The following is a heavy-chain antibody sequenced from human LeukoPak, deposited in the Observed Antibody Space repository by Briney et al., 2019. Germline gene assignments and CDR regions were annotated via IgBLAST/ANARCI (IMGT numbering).Heavy chain of an antibody. CDR2: INPSGGST. CDR3: ARDGPVSPSSGYYYGMDV. CDR1: GYTFTSYY. D-gene: IGHD3-22*01. Sequence: ASVKVSCKASGYTFTSYYMHWVRQAPGQGLEWMGLINPSGGSTSYAQKFQGRVTMTRDTSTSTVYMELSSLRSEDTAVYYCARDGPVSPSSGYYYGMDVWGQGTTVTVSS. J-gene: IGHJ6*02. V-gene: IGHV1-46*01.